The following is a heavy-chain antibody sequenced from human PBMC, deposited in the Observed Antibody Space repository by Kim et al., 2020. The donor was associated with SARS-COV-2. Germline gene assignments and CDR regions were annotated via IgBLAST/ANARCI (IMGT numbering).Heavy chain of an antibody. V-gene: IGHV4-39*01. CDR1: GDSVRGNGYY. CDR3: AKSIYYISACIDH. CDR2: VDYSGST. J-gene: IGHJ5*02. Sequence: SETLSLTCTVSGDSVRGNGYYWCLLRQPPGKVLEWIGSVDYSGSTYYSPSLKSRVTMSLDSSDNQFALELTSVTAADTAVYYCAKSIYYISACIDHWGQGTLVTVSS. D-gene: IGHD6-25*01.